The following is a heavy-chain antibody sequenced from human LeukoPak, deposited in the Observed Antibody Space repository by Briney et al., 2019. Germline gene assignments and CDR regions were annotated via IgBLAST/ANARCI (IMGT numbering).Heavy chain of an antibody. D-gene: IGHD3-3*01. Sequence: SETLSLTCTVSGGSISSYYWSCIRQPPGKRLEWIRHIYYSGSTNYNPSLKSRVTISVDTSKNQFSLKLSSVTAADTAVYYCASRSSIWSGYQDTLYYFDSWGQGTLVTVSS. CDR2: IYYSGST. CDR1: GGSISSYY. V-gene: IGHV4-59*01. J-gene: IGHJ4*02. CDR3: ASRSSIWSGYQDTLYYFDS.